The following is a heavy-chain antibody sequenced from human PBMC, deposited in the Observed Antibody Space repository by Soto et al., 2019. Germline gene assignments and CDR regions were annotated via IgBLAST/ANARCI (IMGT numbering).Heavy chain of an antibody. CDR1: GFSFSISP. CDR3: ARDPKTSGGQHWAFNYFDS. J-gene: IGHJ4*02. CDR2: ISYDGTNK. D-gene: IGHD7-27*01. V-gene: IGHV3-30-3*01. Sequence: VGTLSLSCAASGFSFSISPMHWVRQAPGKGPEWVALISYDGTNKFYADSVKGRFTISRDNSKSTLYLQVDSLRPEDAAVYYCARDPKTSGGQHWAFNYFDSWGQGTLVTVSS.